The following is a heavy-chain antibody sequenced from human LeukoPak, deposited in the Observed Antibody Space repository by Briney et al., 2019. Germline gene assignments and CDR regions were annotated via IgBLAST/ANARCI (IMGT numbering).Heavy chain of an antibody. J-gene: IGHJ4*02. CDR3: AKGLSGVVVTAYDY. Sequence: PGGSLRLSCAASGFTFDDYAMHWVRQAPGKGLEWVSGISWNSGSIGYADSVKGRFTISRDNAKNSLYLQMNSLRAEDTALYYCAKGLSGVVVTAYDYWGQGTLVTASS. D-gene: IGHD2-21*02. V-gene: IGHV3-9*01. CDR2: ISWNSGSI. CDR1: GFTFDDYA.